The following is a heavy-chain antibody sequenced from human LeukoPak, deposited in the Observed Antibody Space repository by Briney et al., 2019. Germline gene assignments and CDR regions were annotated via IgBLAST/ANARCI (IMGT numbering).Heavy chain of an antibody. V-gene: IGHV1-24*01. CDR3: ARVKVYYDSSGGTLDY. Sequence: ASVKVSCKVSGYTLTELSMHWVRQAPGKGLEWMGGFDPEDGETIYAQKFQGRVTMTEDTSTDTAYMELSSLRSEDTAVYYCARVKVYYDSSGGTLDYWGQGTLVTVSS. D-gene: IGHD3-22*01. CDR2: FDPEDGET. CDR1: GYTLTELS. J-gene: IGHJ4*02.